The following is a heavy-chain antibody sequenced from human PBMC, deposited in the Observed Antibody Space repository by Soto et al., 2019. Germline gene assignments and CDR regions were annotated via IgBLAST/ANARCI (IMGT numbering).Heavy chain of an antibody. D-gene: IGHD4-17*01. CDR2: MYYSGST. CDR1: GGSISSRSYY. J-gene: IGHJ6*02. Sequence: QLQLQESGPGLVKPSETLSLTCTVSGGSISSRSYYWGWIRQPPGKGLEWIGSMYYSGSTYYNPSLKIRVTISVDTSKNQFSLKLSSVTAADTAVYYCAADTVTLYYYYYGMDVWGQGTTVTVSS. V-gene: IGHV4-39*01. CDR3: AADTVTLYYYYYGMDV.